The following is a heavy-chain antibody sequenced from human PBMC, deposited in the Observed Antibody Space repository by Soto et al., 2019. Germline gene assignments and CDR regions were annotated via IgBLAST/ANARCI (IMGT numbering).Heavy chain of an antibody. D-gene: IGHD1-7*01. J-gene: IGHJ4*02. CDR2: IGTAGDT. Sequence: GGSLRLSCAASGFTFSSYDMHWVRQATGKGLEWVSAIGTAGDTYYPGSVKGRFTISRENAKNSLYLQMNSLRAGDTAVYYCARAHPITGTYDYWGQGTLVTVSS. CDR1: GFTFSSYD. CDR3: ARAHPITGTYDY. V-gene: IGHV3-13*01.